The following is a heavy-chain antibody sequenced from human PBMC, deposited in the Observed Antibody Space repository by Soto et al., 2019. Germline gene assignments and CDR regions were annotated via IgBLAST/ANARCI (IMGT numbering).Heavy chain of an antibody. D-gene: IGHD2-15*01. J-gene: IGHJ4*01. Sequence: GGSLRLSCAASGFTFSSYSMNWVRQAPGKGLEWISYIHRDDGTVYYADSVKGRFTISRDNAKNSLFLQMTSLRAEDTAVYYCASTLMCSGSNCSPYRGRGTLVTVSS. CDR1: GFTFSSYS. V-gene: IGHV3-48*01. CDR3: ASTLMCSGSNCSPY. CDR2: IHRDDGTV.